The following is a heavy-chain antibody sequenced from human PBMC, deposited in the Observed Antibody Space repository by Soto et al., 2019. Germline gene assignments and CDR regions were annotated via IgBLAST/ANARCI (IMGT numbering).Heavy chain of an antibody. J-gene: IGHJ4*02. D-gene: IGHD2-15*01. Sequence: QITLEETGPTLVKPTQTLTLTCTFSGFSLTTGRVGVGWIRQPPGKALEWLAAIHWNDDNHYSPSLKSRLTITKDTSKNQVVLTLTNMDPVDTATYYCTHRLVGSGQGYWGQGTLVTVSS. CDR3: THRLVGSGQGY. CDR1: GFSLTTGRVG. CDR2: IHWNDDN. V-gene: IGHV2-5*01.